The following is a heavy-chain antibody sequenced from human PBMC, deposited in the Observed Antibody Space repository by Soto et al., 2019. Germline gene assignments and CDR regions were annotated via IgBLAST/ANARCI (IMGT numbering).Heavy chain of an antibody. Sequence: QVQLVQSGAEVKKPGSSVKVSCKASGGTFSSYTISWVRQAPGQGLEWMGRIIPILGIANYAQKFQGRVTDTAEKSTRKAYMEVSSLRSEETAVYYCARVSVAAAQAFENWGQGTMVTVSS. J-gene: IGHJ3*02. CDR3: ARVSVAAAQAFEN. V-gene: IGHV1-69*02. CDR1: GGTFSSYT. CDR2: IIPILGIA. D-gene: IGHD6-13*01.